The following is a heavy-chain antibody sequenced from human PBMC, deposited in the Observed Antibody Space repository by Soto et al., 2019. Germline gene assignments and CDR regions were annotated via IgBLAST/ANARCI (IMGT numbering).Heavy chain of an antibody. D-gene: IGHD2-21*01. CDR2: ISGGGDAT. Sequence: EVQLLESGGDSVQPGGSVRLSCAGSGFTFINYAMNWVRHAPGKGLEWVSTISGGGDATFFADSVRGRFTFSRDNSKNTVTLQTNSLGVDDTAVYYCARKVVGTTSRPDYWNFDLWGRGTLVNVSS. CDR3: ARKVVGTTSRPDYWNFDL. CDR1: GFTFINYA. V-gene: IGHV3-23*01. J-gene: IGHJ2*01.